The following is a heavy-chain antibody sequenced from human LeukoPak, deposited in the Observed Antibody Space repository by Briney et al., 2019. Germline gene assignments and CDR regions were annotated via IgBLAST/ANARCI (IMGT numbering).Heavy chain of an antibody. CDR3: ARGARYCSDGSCYLHAYYFDY. V-gene: IGHV4-34*01. J-gene: IGHJ4*02. CDR2: INHSGST. CDR1: GGSFSGYY. D-gene: IGHD2-15*01. Sequence: SETLSLTCAVYGGSFSGYYWSWIRQPPGKGLEWIGEINHSGSTNYNPSLKSRVTISVDTSKNQFSLKLSSVTAADTAVYYCARGARYCSDGSCYLHAYYFDYWGQGTLVTVSS.